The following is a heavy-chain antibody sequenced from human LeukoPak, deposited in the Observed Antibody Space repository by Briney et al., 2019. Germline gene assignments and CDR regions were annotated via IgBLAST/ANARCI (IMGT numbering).Heavy chain of an antibody. D-gene: IGHD6-13*01. CDR3: AKQQGIAAAGTDY. J-gene: IGHJ4*02. CDR2: ISGSGGST. Sequence: GGSLRLSCAASGFTFSNYAMSWVRQAPGRGLEWVSAISGSGGSTYYADSVKGRFTISRDNSKNTLYLQMNSLRAEDAVVYYCAKQQGIAAAGTDYWGQGTLVTVSS. V-gene: IGHV3-23*01. CDR1: GFTFSNYA.